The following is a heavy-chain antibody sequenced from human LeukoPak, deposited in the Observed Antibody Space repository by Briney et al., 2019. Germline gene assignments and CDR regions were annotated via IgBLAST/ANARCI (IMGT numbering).Heavy chain of an antibody. D-gene: IGHD3-10*01. CDR3: AKGRRELLWFGELSFDP. J-gene: IGHJ5*02. V-gene: IGHV3-23*01. CDR2: ISGSGGST. Sequence: GGSLRLSCAAPGFTFSSYAMSWVRQAPGKGLEWVSAISGSGGSTYYADSVKGRFTISRDNSKSTLYLQMNSLRAEDTAVYYCAKGRRELLWFGELSFDPWGQGTLVTVSS. CDR1: GFTFSSYA.